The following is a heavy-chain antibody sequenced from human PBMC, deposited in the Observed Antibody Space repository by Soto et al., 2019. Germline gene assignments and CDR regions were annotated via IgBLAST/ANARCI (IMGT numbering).Heavy chain of an antibody. CDR2: LYNAGST. CDR3: ARGKIPGLLDY. CDR1: GGSISRYY. J-gene: IGHJ4*02. D-gene: IGHD2-21*01. V-gene: IGHV4-59*01. Sequence: SETLSLTCTVYGGSISRYYWSWIRQPPGKGLEWIGYLYNAGSTIYNPSLKSRVTISVDMSQNQFSLNLNYVTAADTAVYYCARGKIPGLLDYWGTGTLVTVSS.